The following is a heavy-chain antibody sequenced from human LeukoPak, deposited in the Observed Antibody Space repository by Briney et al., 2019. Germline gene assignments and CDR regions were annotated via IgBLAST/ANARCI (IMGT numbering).Heavy chain of an antibody. V-gene: IGHV1-18*01. CDR3: ARHDGSSGWYGHDY. J-gene: IGHJ4*02. Sequence: ASVKVSCKASGYTFTSYGISWVRQAPGQGLEWMGWISAYNGNTNYAQKLQSRVPMTTDTSTSTAYMELRSLRSDDTAVYYCARHDGSSGWYGHDYWGQGTLVTVSS. CDR1: GYTFTSYG. CDR2: ISAYNGNT. D-gene: IGHD6-19*01.